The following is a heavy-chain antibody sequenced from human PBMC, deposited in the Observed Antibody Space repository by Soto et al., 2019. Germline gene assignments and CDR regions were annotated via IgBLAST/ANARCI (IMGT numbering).Heavy chain of an antibody. Sequence: QLQLQESGPGLVKPSETLSLTCTVSGGSISSNSYYWAWIRQPPGKGLEWIGNIYYSGTTYYNPSPNCRGTISVDTAKTQCSLKLSSVTAADTAVYYCARHKGGSYSGVDVWGQGTTVTVSS. V-gene: IGHV4-39*01. CDR1: GGSISSNSYY. J-gene: IGHJ6*02. D-gene: IGHD4-4*01. CDR3: ARHKGGSYSGVDV. CDR2: IYYSGTT.